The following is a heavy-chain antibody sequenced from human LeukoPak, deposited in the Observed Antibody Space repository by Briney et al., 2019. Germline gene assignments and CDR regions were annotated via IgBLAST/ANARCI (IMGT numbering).Heavy chain of an antibody. CDR2: ISGSGGST. J-gene: IGHJ6*02. CDR1: GFTFSSYA. CDR3: AKDFFSSSWRNYYYGMDV. V-gene: IGHV3-23*01. D-gene: IGHD6-13*01. Sequence: GGSLRLSCAASGFTFSSYAMSWVRQAPGEGLEWVSAISGSGGSTYYADSVKGRFTISRDNSKNTLYLQMNSLRAEDTAVYYCAKDFFSSSWRNYYYGMDVWGQGTTVTVSS.